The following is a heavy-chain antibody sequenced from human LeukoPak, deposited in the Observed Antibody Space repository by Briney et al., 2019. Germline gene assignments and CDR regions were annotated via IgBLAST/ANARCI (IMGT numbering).Heavy chain of an antibody. CDR2: INHSGST. D-gene: IGHD2-8*01. J-gene: IGHJ3*02. CDR1: GGSFSGYY. Sequence: SETLSLTCAVYGGSFSGYYWSWIRQPPGKGLEWIGEINHSGSTNYNPSLKSRVTISVDTSKNQFSLKLSSVTAADTAVYYCARSQDCTNGVRYAFDIWGQGTMVTVSS. CDR3: ARSQDCTNGVRYAFDI. V-gene: IGHV4-34*01.